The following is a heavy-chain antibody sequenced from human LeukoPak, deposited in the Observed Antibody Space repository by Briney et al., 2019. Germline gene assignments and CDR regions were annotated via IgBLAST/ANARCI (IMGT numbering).Heavy chain of an antibody. Sequence: ASVKVSCKASGFTFSGYYMHWVRQAPGQGLEWMGWINPNSGGTNYAQKFQGRVTMTRDTSISTAYMEVSRLRSDDTAVYYCARDGCSGGGCYRVFNFWGQGTLATVSS. CDR3: ARDGCSGGGCYRVFNF. D-gene: IGHD2-15*01. V-gene: IGHV1-2*02. CDR2: INPNSGGT. J-gene: IGHJ4*02. CDR1: GFTFSGYY.